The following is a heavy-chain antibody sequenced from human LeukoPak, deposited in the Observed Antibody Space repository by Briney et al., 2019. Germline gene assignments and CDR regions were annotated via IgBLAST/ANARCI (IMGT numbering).Heavy chain of an antibody. D-gene: IGHD4-17*01. J-gene: IGHJ4*02. Sequence: GGSLRLSCAASGFTFSSYEMNWVRQAPEKGLEWVSYITNSGSNIYQADSVKGRFTISRDNAKNSLYLQMNSLRAEDTAVYYYARDNPRYGDYGTIDYWGQGTLVTVSS. V-gene: IGHV3-48*03. CDR3: ARDNPRYGDYGTIDY. CDR2: ITNSGSNI. CDR1: GFTFSSYE.